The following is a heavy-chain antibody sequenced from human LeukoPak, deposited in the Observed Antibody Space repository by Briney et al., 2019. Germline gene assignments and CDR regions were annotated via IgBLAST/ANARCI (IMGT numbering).Heavy chain of an antibody. CDR1: GFTFSSYW. CDR3: ARDKIARFGELWDY. V-gene: IGHV3-7*01. CDR2: IKQDGSEK. D-gene: IGHD3-10*01. J-gene: IGHJ4*02. Sequence: GGSLRLSCAASGFTFSSYWMSWVRQAPGKGLEWVANIKQDGSEKYYVDSVKGRFTISRDNAKNSLYLQMNSLRAEDTVVYYCARDKIARFGELWDYWGQGTLVTVSS.